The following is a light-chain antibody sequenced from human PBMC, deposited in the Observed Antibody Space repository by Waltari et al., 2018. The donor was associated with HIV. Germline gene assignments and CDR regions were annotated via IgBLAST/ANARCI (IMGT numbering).Light chain of an antibody. CDR2: QVN. CDR3: CLYTGDYVI. V-gene: IGLV2-11*01. J-gene: IGLJ2*01. CDR1: NSDVGSYNL. Sequence: QSALTQPRSVSGSPGQSVTISCTGTNSDVGSYNLVSWYQHHPGKVPKIMIYQVNNRPSGVPHRFSGSKSGNTASLTVSGLQPEDEADYYCCLYTGDYVIFRGGTKLTVL.